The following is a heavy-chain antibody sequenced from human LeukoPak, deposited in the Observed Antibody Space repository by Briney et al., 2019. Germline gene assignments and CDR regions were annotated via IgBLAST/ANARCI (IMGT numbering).Heavy chain of an antibody. Sequence: SETLSLTCTVSGGSISSYYWSWIRQPPGKGLEWIGYIYYSGSTNYNPSLKSRVTISVDTSKNQFSLKLSSVTAEDTAVYYCARDGELRYDYWGQGTLVTVSS. V-gene: IGHV4-59*01. D-gene: IGHD5-12*01. CDR3: ARDGELRYDY. CDR1: GGSISSYY. J-gene: IGHJ4*02. CDR2: IYYSGST.